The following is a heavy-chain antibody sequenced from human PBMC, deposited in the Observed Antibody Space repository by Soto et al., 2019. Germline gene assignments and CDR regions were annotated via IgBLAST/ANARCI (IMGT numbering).Heavy chain of an antibody. V-gene: IGHV5-51*01. D-gene: IGHD5-12*01. Sequence: GESLKISCKGSGYSFTSYWIGWVRQMPGKGLEWMGIIYPGDSDTRYSPSFQGQVTIAADKSISTAYLQWSSLKASDTAMYYCARQGPFTLRGYDDAFDIWGQGTMVTVSS. CDR2: IYPGDSDT. J-gene: IGHJ3*02. CDR3: ARQGPFTLRGYDDAFDI. CDR1: GYSFTSYW.